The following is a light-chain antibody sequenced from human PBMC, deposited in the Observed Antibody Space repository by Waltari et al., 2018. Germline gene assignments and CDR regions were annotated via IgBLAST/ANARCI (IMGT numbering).Light chain of an antibody. CDR3: MQATQWPLT. Sequence: GRVHSDGKTDLNWFQKRPGQSPRRLIYKVFNRDSGVPERFSGSGSGTDFTLTISRVEAEDVGTYYCMQATQWPLTFGQGTKVEIK. CDR1: GRVHSDGKTD. J-gene: IGKJ1*01. CDR2: KVF. V-gene: IGKV2-30*02.